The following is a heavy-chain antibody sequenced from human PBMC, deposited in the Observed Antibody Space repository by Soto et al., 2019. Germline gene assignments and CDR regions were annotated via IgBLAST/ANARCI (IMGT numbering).Heavy chain of an antibody. J-gene: IGHJ5*02. CDR1: GYTFTTFW. CDR2: IDPRDSYT. D-gene: IGHD2-2*01. Sequence: GESLKISCPGFGYTFTTFWISWVRQMPGRGLEWMGRIDPRDSYTNYSPSFQGHVTISADKSISTAYLQWGSLKASDTAMYYCARLYCSSSTCDSWFDPWGQGTLVTVSS. CDR3: ARLYCSSSTCDSWFDP. V-gene: IGHV5-10-1*01.